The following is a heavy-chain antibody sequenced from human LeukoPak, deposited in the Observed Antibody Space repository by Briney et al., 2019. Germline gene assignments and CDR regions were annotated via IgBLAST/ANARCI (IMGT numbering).Heavy chain of an antibody. CDR1: GFTFSNYW. CDR3: ARDYYYYMDV. Sequence: GGSLRLSCTASGFTFSNYWMHWVRQAPGKGLVWVSRIKSDGSTTTYADSVKGRFTISRDNAKNTLYLQVNSLRAEDTAVYYCARDYYYYMDVWGKGTTVTVSS. CDR2: IKSDGSTT. J-gene: IGHJ6*03. V-gene: IGHV3-74*01.